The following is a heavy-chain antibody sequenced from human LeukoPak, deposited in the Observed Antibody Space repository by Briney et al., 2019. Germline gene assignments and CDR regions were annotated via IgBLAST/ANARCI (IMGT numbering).Heavy chain of an antibody. CDR1: GFTFNNYP. CDR3: ARDPPFHY. J-gene: IGHJ4*02. V-gene: IGHV3-64*02. CDR2: IISDGGST. Sequence: GGSLRLSWAASGFTFNNYPMHWGGQAPGKGLEFVSAIISDGGSTYYADSVKGRFTISRDNSKHTLYLQMGSLRPEDMAVYYCARDPPFHYWGQGPLVTVSS.